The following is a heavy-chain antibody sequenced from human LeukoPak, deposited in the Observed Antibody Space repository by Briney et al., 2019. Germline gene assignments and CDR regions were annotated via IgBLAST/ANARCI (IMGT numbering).Heavy chain of an antibody. J-gene: IGHJ4*02. CDR2: ISWNSGSI. D-gene: IGHD6-6*01. Sequence: GGPLRLSCAASGFTFDDYAMHWVRQAPGKGLEWVSGISWNSGSIAYADSVRGRFTISRDNVKNSLFLELNSLRPEDTALYYCAKDSSSGGHYFDYWGQGTLLTVSS. CDR1: GFTFDDYA. V-gene: IGHV3-9*01. CDR3: AKDSSSGGHYFDY.